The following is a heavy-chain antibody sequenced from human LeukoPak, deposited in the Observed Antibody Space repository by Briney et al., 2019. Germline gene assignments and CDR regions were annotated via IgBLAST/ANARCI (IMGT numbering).Heavy chain of an antibody. V-gene: IGHV1-46*01. J-gene: IGHJ6*03. CDR1: GYTFTSYY. Sequence: ASVKVSCKASGYTFTSYYMHWVRQAPGQGLEWMGIINPSGGSTSYAQKFQGRVTMTRDTSTSTVYMELSSLRSEDTAVYYCAREGYVVVPAATLDYYYYYMDVWGKGTTVTVSS. D-gene: IGHD2-2*01. CDR2: INPSGGST. CDR3: AREGYVVVPAATLDYYYYYMDV.